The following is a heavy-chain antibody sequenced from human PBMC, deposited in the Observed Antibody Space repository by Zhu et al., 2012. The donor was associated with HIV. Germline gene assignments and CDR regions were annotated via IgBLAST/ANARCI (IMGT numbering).Heavy chain of an antibody. CDR1: GYSISSGYY. J-gene: IGHJ4*02. D-gene: IGHD3-9*01. Sequence: QVQLQESGPGLVKPSGTLSLTCAVSGYSISSGYYWGWIRQPPGKGLEWIGSIYHSGSTNYNPSLKSRVTISVDTSKNQFSLKLSSVTAADTAVYYCARGVRAYYDILTGYFITYYFDYWGQGALVTVS. CDR3: ARGVRAYYDILTGYFITYYFDY. V-gene: IGHV4-38-2*01. CDR2: IYHSGST.